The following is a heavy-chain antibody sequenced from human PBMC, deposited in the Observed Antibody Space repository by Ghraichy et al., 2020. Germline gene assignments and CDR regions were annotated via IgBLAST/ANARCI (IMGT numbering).Heavy chain of an antibody. D-gene: IGHD3/OR15-3a*01. Sequence: ASVKVSCRTSGYTLNDYYIHWVRQAPGQGLEWIGWIDPKSGGTKYAQKFQGRVTMTRDTASRTSYMELSSLMSDDTAVYFCNAQPPFFDSDLDIWGQGTTVTVSS. J-gene: IGHJ6*02. V-gene: IGHV1-2*02. CDR3: NAQPPFFDSDLDI. CDR1: GYTLNDYY. CDR2: IDPKSGGT.